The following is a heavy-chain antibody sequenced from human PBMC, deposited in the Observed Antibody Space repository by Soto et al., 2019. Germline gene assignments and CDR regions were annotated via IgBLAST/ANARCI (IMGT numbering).Heavy chain of an antibody. Sequence: PGESLKISCKGSGYSFTSYWISWVRQMPGKGLEWMGRIDPSDSYTNYSPSFQGHVTISADKSISTAYLQWSSLKASDTAMYYCARHLSGFGRSQYGMDVWGQGTTVTVSS. D-gene: IGHD3-16*01. CDR3: ARHLSGFGRSQYGMDV. CDR2: IDPSDSYT. J-gene: IGHJ6*02. CDR1: GYSFTSYW. V-gene: IGHV5-10-1*01.